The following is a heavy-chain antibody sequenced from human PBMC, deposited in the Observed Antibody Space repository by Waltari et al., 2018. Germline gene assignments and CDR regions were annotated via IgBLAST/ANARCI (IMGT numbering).Heavy chain of an antibody. V-gene: IGHV4-39*01. D-gene: IGHD5-12*01. CDR2: IYYSGST. CDR1: GGSISSGGYY. Sequence: QLRLQESGPGLVKPSETLSLTCTVSGGSISSGGYYWGGIRQSPGKGLEGIGSIYYSGSTHYNPTLGSRVTISGDTSKIQFSLNVSSVTAAATAVYYCARHWKRSGYRFDPWGQGTLVTVSS. J-gene: IGHJ5*02. CDR3: ARHWKRSGYRFDP.